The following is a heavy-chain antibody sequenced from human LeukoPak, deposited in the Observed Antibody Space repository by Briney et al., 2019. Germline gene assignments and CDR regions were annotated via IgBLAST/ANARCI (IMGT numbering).Heavy chain of an antibody. CDR1: GGSISSYY. V-gene: IGHV4-59*08. CDR2: IYYSGST. Sequence: SETLSLTCTVSGGSISSYYWSWIRQPPGKGLEWIGYIYYSGSTNYNPSLKSRVTISVDTSKNQFSLKLSSVTAADTAVYYCARGSGYDILTGGGWFDPWGQGTLVTVSS. D-gene: IGHD3-9*01. CDR3: ARGSGYDILTGGGWFDP. J-gene: IGHJ5*02.